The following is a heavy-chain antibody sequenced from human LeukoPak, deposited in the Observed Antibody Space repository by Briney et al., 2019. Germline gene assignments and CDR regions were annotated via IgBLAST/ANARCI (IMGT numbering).Heavy chain of an antibody. V-gene: IGHV1-18*01. J-gene: IGHJ6*02. D-gene: IGHD5-18*01. CDR2: INGYNGNT. CDR3: ARGYSYGSDYYYGMDV. Sequence: ASVKVSFKASGYTFTSYAISWVRQAPGQGLEWMGWINGYNGNTKYAQKVQGRVTMTTDTSTSTAYMELRSLRSDDTAVYYCARGYSYGSDYYYGMDVWGQGTTVTVSS. CDR1: GYTFTSYA.